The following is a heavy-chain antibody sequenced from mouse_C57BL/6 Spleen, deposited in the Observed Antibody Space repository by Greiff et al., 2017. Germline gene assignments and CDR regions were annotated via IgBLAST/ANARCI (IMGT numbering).Heavy chain of an antibody. CDR2: IYPRRGNT. V-gene: IGHV1-81*01. Sequence: VQLQQSGAELARPGASVKLSCKASGYTFTSYGISWVKQRTGQGLEWIGEIYPRRGNTYYNEKFKGRATLTADKSSSTAYMGLRSLTSHDSAVYFFARVVDYYCSSRFAYWGQGTLVTVSA. CDR3: ARVVDYYCSSRFAY. D-gene: IGHD1-1*01. J-gene: IGHJ3*01. CDR1: GYTFTSYG.